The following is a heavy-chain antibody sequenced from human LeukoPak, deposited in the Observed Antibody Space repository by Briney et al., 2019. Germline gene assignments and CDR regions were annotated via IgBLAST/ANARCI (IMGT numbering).Heavy chain of an antibody. J-gene: IGHJ4*02. Sequence: ASVKVSCMASGGTFSSYAISWVRQAPGQGLEWMGRIIPIFGIANYAQKFQGRVTITADKSTSTAYMELSSLRSEDTAVYYCARCYDSSGYYHSDFDYWGQGTLVTVSS. CDR2: IIPIFGIA. CDR3: ARCYDSSGYYHSDFDY. CDR1: GGTFSSYA. D-gene: IGHD3-22*01. V-gene: IGHV1-69*04.